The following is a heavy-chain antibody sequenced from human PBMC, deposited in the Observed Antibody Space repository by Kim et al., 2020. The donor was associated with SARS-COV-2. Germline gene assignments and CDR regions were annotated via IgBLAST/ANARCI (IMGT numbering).Heavy chain of an antibody. CDR1: GYTFTSYG. CDR3: ARDLTPFWDFWSGYYSVAY. J-gene: IGHJ4*02. Sequence: ASVKVSCKASGYTFTSYGISWVRQAPGQGLEWMGWISAYNGNTNYAQKLQGRVTMTTDTSTSTAYMELRSLRSDDTAVYYCARDLTPFWDFWSGYYSVAYWGQGTLVTVSS. D-gene: IGHD3-3*01. CDR2: ISAYNGNT. V-gene: IGHV1-18*01.